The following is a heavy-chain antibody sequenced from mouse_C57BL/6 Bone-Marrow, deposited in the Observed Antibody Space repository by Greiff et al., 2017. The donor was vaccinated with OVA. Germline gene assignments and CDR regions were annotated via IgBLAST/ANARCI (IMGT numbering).Heavy chain of an antibody. CDR2: IYPRSGNT. J-gene: IGHJ4*01. CDR1: GYTFTSYG. D-gene: IGHD2-12*01. CDR3: ARILYGDYAMDY. V-gene: IGHV1-81*01. Sequence: VQLQESGAELARPGASVKLSCKASGYTFTSYGISWVKQRTGQGLVWIGEIYPRSGNTYYNEKFNGKATLTADKSSCTAYMELRSLTSEDSAVYFCARILYGDYAMDYWGQGTSVTVSS.